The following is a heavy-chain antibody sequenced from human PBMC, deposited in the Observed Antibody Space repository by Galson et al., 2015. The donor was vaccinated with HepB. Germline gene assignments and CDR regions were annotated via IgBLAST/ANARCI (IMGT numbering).Heavy chain of an antibody. CDR1: GYTFTSYG. CDR3: ARSSQWLESSGDPPLDY. CDR2: ISAYNGNT. Sequence: SVKVSCKASGYTFTSYGISWVRQAPGQGLEWMGWISAYNGNTNYAQKLQGRVTMTTDTSTSTAYMELRSLRSDDTAVYYCARSSQWLESSGDPPLDYWGQGTLVTVSS. J-gene: IGHJ4*02. D-gene: IGHD6-19*01. V-gene: IGHV1-18*01.